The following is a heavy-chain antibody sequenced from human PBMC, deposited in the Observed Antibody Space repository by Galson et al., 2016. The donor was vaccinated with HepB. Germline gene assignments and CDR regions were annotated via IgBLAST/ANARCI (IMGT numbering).Heavy chain of an antibody. CDR1: GFTFSDYY. Sequence: SLRLSCAASGFTFSDYYMSWIRQAPGKGLEWLSYISSSRRTIHYADSVKGRFTISRDNAKNSLDLQMNSLRVEDTAMYYCVRDNSGFTLGHPFDYWGQGVLVTVSS. V-gene: IGHV3-11*04. D-gene: IGHD5-12*01. CDR3: VRDNSGFTLGHPFDY. J-gene: IGHJ4*02. CDR2: ISSSRRTI.